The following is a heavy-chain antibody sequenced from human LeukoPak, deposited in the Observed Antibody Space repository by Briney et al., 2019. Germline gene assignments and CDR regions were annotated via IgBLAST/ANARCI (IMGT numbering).Heavy chain of an antibody. CDR3: ARLAWFGEMVGDYFDY. V-gene: IGHV3-21*01. CDR2: ISSSSSYI. CDR1: GFTFSSYS. Sequence: PGGSLRLSCVVSGFTFSSYSMNWVRQAPGKGLEWVSSISSSSSYIYYADSVKGRFTISRDNAKNSLYLQMNSLRAEDTAVYYCARLAWFGEMVGDYFDYWGQGTLVTVSS. D-gene: IGHD3-10*01. J-gene: IGHJ4*02.